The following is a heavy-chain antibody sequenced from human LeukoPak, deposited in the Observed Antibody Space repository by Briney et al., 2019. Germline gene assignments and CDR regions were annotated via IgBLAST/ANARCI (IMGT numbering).Heavy chain of an antibody. CDR1: GFTFSTYW. V-gene: IGHV3-7*01. Sequence: GGSLRLSCAASGFTFSTYWMSWVRQAPGKGLEWVANIKQDGSEKYYVDSVKGRFTISRDNAKNSLYLQMNSLRAEDTAVYYCARGLGYSYGYADYWGQGTLVTASS. J-gene: IGHJ4*02. CDR3: ARGLGYSYGYADY. D-gene: IGHD5-18*01. CDR2: IKQDGSEK.